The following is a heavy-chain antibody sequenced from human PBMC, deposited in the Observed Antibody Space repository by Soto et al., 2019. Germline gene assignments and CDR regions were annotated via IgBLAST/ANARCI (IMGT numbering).Heavy chain of an antibody. V-gene: IGHV5-51*01. CDR3: ARQTYCSSTSCYTVDS. J-gene: IGHJ4*02. D-gene: IGHD2-2*02. Sequence: GESLKISCKGSGYSFTSYWIGWVRQMPGKGLEWMGIIYPGDSDTRYSPSFQGQVTISADKSISTAYLQWSSLKASDTAMYYCARQTYCSSTSCYTVDSWGQGTLVTVSS. CDR1: GYSFTSYW. CDR2: IYPGDSDT.